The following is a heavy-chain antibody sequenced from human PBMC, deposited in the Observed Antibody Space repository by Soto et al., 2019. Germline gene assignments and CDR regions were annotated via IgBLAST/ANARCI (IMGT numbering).Heavy chain of an antibody. D-gene: IGHD6-6*01. CDR3: ARDPGYSSSGFDP. V-gene: IGHV3-21*01. CDR1: GFTFSSYS. J-gene: IGHJ5*02. CDR2: ISSSSSYI. Sequence: GSLRLSCAASGFTFSSYSMNWVRQAPGKGLEWVSSISSSSSYIYYADSVKGRFTISRDNAKNSLYLQMNSLRAEDTAVYYCARDPGYSSSGFDPWGQGTLVTVSS.